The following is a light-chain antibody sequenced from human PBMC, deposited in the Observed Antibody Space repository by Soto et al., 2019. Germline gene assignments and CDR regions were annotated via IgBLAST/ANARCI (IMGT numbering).Light chain of an antibody. V-gene: IGKV3-15*01. CDR2: GAS. CDR1: QSIRNS. J-gene: IGKJ2*01. CDR3: QQYNNWPPRT. Sequence: EIVMTQSAASLSVSPGETATLSCRASQSIRNSLAWYQQKPGQAPSLVIYGASTRATGIPARFSGSGSGTEFTLTISSLQSEASALYYCQQYNNWPPRTFGQGTKLEIK.